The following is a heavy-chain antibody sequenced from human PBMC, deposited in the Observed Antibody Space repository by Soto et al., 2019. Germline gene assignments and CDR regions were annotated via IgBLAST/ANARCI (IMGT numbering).Heavy chain of an antibody. D-gene: IGHD1-20*01. V-gene: IGHV3-15*01. CDR2: IKRKTDVGTT. CDR1: GFTFSNAW. Sequence: EGSLRLSCAASGFTFSNAWMSWVRQDPGKGLEWVGRIKRKTDVGTTDYAAPVKGRFTISRDDSKNTLFLQMNSLKTEDTAVYYCTADDPINNNWGQGNMVIVSS. CDR3: TADDPINNN. J-gene: IGHJ1*01.